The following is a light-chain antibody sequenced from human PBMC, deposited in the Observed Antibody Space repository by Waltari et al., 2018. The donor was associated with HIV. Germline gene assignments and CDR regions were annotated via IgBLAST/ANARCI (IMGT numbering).Light chain of an antibody. CDR1: SSNIGAGSD. CDR2: GDN. V-gene: IGLV1-40*01. CDR3: QSYDSSLV. Sequence: VSGAPGQRLTISCTGSSSNIGAGSDVHWYQQIAGAAPKLLIYGDNNRPSGVPDRFSGSKSGTSASLAITGLQAEDAADYYCQSYDSSLVFGGGTKLTV. J-gene: IGLJ2*01.